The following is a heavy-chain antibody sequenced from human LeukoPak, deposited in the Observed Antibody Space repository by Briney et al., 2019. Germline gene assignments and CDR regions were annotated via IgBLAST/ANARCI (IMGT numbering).Heavy chain of an antibody. V-gene: IGHV3-11*01. J-gene: IGHJ5*02. D-gene: IGHD4/OR15-4a*01. Sequence: GGSLRLSCAASASTFSDSYMTWIRQAPGKGLEWVSYISSGGTTIYYGDSVKGRFTISRDNAKNSLYLQMNSLRAEDTAVYYCVRGPNTWFDPWGQGTLVTVSS. CDR3: VRGPNTWFDP. CDR2: ISSGGTTI. CDR1: ASTFSDSY.